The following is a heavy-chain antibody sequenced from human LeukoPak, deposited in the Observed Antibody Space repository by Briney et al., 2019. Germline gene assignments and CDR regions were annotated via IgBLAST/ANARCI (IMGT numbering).Heavy chain of an antibody. CDR3: ARERKDLAAAGRRWFDP. CDR1: GGSISSYY. CDR2: TYYSGST. J-gene: IGHJ5*02. D-gene: IGHD6-13*01. V-gene: IGHV4-59*01. Sequence: SETLSLTCTVSGGSISSYYWSWIRQPPGKGLEWIGYTYYSGSTNYNPSLKSRVTISVDTSKNQFSLKLSSVTAADTAVYYCARERKDLAAAGRRWFDPWGQGTLVTVSS.